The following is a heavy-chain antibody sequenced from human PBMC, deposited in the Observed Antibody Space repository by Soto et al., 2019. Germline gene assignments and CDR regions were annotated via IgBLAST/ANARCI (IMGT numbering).Heavy chain of an antibody. J-gene: IGHJ4*02. CDR3: ARDRVAVPSALYYFDY. CDR1: GYTFTRNY. D-gene: IGHD2-2*01. CDR2: INPSGGST. V-gene: IGHV1-46*01. Sequence: ASVKVSCKASGYTFTRNYIHCVRQAPGQGLEWMGLINPSGGSTVYAQKFQGRVTMTRDTSTSTVYMELSSLRSEDTAVYYCARDRVAVPSALYYFDYWGQGTLVTVSS.